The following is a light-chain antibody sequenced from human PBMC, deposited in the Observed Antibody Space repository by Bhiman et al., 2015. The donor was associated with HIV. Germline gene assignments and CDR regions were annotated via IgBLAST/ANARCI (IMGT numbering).Light chain of an antibody. CDR2: EVD. J-gene: IGLJ1*01. V-gene: IGLV2-14*01. CDR1: GSDVGHSDF. CDR3: CSFTGDTHLYV. Sequence: QSALTQPASVSGSPGQSITISCTGTGSDVGHSDFVSWYRQYPGKAPTIILYEVDKRPSGVPDRFSGSKFGNTASLTISELQTEDEADYYCCSFTGDTHLYVFGSGTTVTVL.